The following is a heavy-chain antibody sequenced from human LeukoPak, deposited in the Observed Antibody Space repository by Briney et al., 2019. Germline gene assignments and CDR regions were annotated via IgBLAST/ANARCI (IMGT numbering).Heavy chain of an antibody. CDR2: ISPDSGDT. V-gene: IGHV1-2*02. CDR1: GYTFTGYY. D-gene: IGHD3-10*01. Sequence: ASVKVSCKASGYTFTGYYFHWVRQAPGQGLEWMGWISPDSGDTNFAQKFQGRVTMTRDTSIRTVYMELSRLRSDDTAIYYCAAGGYYSFLVSWGQGTLVTVSS. J-gene: IGHJ5*02. CDR3: AAGGYYSFLVS.